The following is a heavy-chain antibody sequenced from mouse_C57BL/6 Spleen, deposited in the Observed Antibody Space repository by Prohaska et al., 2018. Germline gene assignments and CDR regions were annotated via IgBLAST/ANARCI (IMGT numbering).Heavy chain of an antibody. V-gene: IGHV1-81*01. CDR1: GYTFTSYG. CDR3: ARQGDHFDY. CDR2: IYPRSGNT. J-gene: IGHJ2*01. D-gene: IGHD3-3*01. Sequence: PGASVKLSCQASGYTFTSYGISWVKQRTGQGLEWIGEIYPRSGNTYYNEKFKGKATLTADKSSSTAYMELRSLTSEDSAVYFCARQGDHFDYWGQGTTLTVSS.